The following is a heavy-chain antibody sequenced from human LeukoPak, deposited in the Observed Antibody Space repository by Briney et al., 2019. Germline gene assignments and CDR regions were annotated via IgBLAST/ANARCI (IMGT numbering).Heavy chain of an antibody. CDR3: ARALRQQLLTGWFDP. CDR1: GDSINSYY. J-gene: IGHJ5*02. CDR2: IYYSGST. V-gene: IGHV4-59*01. D-gene: IGHD6-13*01. Sequence: SETLSLTCTVSGDSINSYYWTWIRQPPGKGLEWIGYIYYSGSTNYNPSLKSRVTISVDTSKNQFSLRLTSVTAADTAVYYCARALRQQLLTGWFDPWGQGTLVTVSS.